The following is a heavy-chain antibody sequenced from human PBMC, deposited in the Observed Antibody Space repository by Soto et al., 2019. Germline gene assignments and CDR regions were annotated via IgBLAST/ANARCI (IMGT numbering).Heavy chain of an antibody. CDR2: IYWDEDK. CDR1: GFSLRTRGVA. Sequence: QITLKESGPTLVKPTQTLTLTCTFSGFSLRTRGVAVGWFRQPPGKALEWLALIYWDEDKWYSPSLKSRLTIADDTSKNQVVLTMTNVDPVDTATYYCAHRPRGYAHYFDYWGHGILVTVSS. J-gene: IGHJ4*01. CDR3: AHRPRGYAHYFDY. V-gene: IGHV2-5*02. D-gene: IGHD5-12*01.